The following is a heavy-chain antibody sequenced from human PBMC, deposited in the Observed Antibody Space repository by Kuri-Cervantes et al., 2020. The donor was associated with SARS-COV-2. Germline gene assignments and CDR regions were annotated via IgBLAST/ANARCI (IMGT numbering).Heavy chain of an antibody. D-gene: IGHD3-3*01. Sequence: ASVKVSCKASGYTFTSYGISWVRQAPGQGLEWMGSISVDNGDTNYAQKLRGRVTMTTDTSTSTAYMELRSLRSDDTAVYYCARDFGVVITHNWFDPWGQGTLVTVSS. CDR1: GYTFTSYG. J-gene: IGHJ5*02. CDR3: ARDFGVVITHNWFDP. CDR2: ISVDNGDT. V-gene: IGHV1-18*01.